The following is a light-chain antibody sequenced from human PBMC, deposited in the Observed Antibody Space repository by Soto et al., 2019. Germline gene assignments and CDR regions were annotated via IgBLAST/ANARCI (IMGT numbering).Light chain of an antibody. CDR1: SSNIGAGYN. Sequence: QSVLTQPPSVSGAPGQRVTISCTGSSSNIGAGYNVHWYQQLPGTAPKLLIYVNSNRPSGVPDRFSGSKSGTSASLAITGLQAEDEADYYRQSYDSSLSGVVFGGGTQLTVL. CDR2: VNS. CDR3: QSYDSSLSGVV. V-gene: IGLV1-40*01. J-gene: IGLJ2*01.